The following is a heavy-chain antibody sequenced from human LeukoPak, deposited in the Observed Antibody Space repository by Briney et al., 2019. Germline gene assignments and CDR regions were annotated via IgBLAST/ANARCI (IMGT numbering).Heavy chain of an antibody. J-gene: IGHJ3*02. CDR1: GFTFDDYA. CDR3: AKSGIVGASSNDAFDI. CDR2: ISWNSGSI. V-gene: IGHV3-9*01. Sequence: SLRLSCAASGFTFDDYAMHWVRQAPGKGLEWVSGISWNSGSIGYADSVKGRFTISRDNAKNSLYLQMNSLRAEDTALYYCAKSGIVGASSNDAFDIWGQGTMVTVSS. D-gene: IGHD1-26*01.